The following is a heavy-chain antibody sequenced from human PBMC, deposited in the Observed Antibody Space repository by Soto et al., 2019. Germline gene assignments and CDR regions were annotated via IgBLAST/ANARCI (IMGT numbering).Heavy chain of an antibody. V-gene: IGHV3-11*01. CDR3: ARGYCSSTSCYVSVPYYFDY. CDR1: GFTFSDYY. CDR2: ISSSGSTI. Sequence: GGSLRLSCAASGFTFSDYYMSWIRQAPGKGLEWVSYISSSGSTIYYADSVKGRFTISRDNAKNSLYLQMNSLRAEDTAVYYCARGYCSSTSCYVSVPYYFDYWGQGTLVTVSS. J-gene: IGHJ4*02. D-gene: IGHD2-2*01.